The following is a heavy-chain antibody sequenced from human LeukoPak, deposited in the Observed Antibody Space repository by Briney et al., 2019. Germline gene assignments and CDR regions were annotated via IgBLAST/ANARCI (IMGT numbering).Heavy chain of an antibody. J-gene: IGHJ3*02. D-gene: IGHD3-16*01. CDR1: GFTFSSYW. Sequence: GGSLRLSCAASGFTFSSYWMSWVRQAPGKGLEWVSVIYSGGSTYYADSVKGRFTISRDNSKNTLYLQMNSLRAEDTAVYYCARVGGPAAFDIWGQGTMVTVSS. V-gene: IGHV3-53*01. CDR3: ARVGGPAAFDI. CDR2: IYSGGST.